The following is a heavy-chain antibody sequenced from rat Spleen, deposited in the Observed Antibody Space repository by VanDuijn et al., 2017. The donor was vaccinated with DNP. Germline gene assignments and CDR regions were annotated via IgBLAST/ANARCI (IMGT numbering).Heavy chain of an antibody. V-gene: IGHV3-1*01. CDR2: ISYSGST. CDR1: GYSITSNY. Sequence: EVQLQESGPGLVKPSLSLSLTCSVTGYSITSNYWAWIRKFPGNKMEWMGYISYSGSTGFNPSLKSRVSITRDTSTNQFFLRLNSVTTEDTATYYCARGEYNSGYWYFDVWGPGTMVTVSS. CDR3: ARGEYNSGYWYFDV. D-gene: IGHD4-3*01. J-gene: IGHJ1*01.